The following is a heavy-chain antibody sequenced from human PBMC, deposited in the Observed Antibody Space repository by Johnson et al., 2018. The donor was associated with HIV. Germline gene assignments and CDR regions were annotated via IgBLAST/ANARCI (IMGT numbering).Heavy chain of an antibody. CDR3: ARVVSSLTSPPDI. J-gene: IGHJ3*02. CDR1: GFTFSSYA. V-gene: IGHV3-30-3*01. CDR2: ISYDGSNK. Sequence: QVQLVESGGGVVQPGRSLRLSCAASGFTFSSYAMHWVRQAPGKGLEWVAVISYDGSNKYYADSVKGRFTISRDNSKNTLYLQMNSLRAEDTAVYYCARVVSSLTSPPDIWGQGTMVTVSS. D-gene: IGHD6-6*01.